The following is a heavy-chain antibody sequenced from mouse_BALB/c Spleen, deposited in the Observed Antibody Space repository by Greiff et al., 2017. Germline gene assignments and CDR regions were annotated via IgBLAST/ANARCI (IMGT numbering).Heavy chain of an antibody. Sequence: QVTLKESGPGILQPSQTLSLTCSFSGFSLSTSGMGVSWIRQPSGKGLEWLAHIYWDDDKRYNPSLKSRLTISKDTSSNQVFLKITSVDTADTATYYCARRAEGGFAYWGQGTLVTVSA. CDR2: IYWDDDK. V-gene: IGHV8-12*01. CDR3: ARRAEGGFAY. J-gene: IGHJ3*01. CDR1: GFSLSTSGMG.